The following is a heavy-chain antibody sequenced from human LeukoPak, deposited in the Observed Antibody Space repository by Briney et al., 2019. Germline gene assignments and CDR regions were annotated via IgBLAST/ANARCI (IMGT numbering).Heavy chain of an antibody. CDR3: ARDLVPASNWFDP. CDR2: ISSSGSTI. V-gene: IGHV3-11*01. Sequence: GGSLRLSRAASGFTFSDYYMSWIRQAPGKGLEWVSYISSSGSTIYYADSVKGRFTISRDNAKNSLYLQMNSLRAEDTAVYYCARDLVPASNWFDPWGQGTLVTVSS. CDR1: GFTFSDYY. J-gene: IGHJ5*02. D-gene: IGHD2-2*01.